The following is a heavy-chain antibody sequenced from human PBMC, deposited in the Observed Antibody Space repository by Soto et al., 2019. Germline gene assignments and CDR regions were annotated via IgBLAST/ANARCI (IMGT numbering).Heavy chain of an antibody. J-gene: IGHJ4*02. CDR3: ARGIRIAVAGTGY. D-gene: IGHD6-19*01. CDR1: GGSFSGYY. Sequence: SETLSLTCAVYGGSFSGYYWSWIRQPPGKGLEWIGEINHSGSTNYNPSLKSRVTISVDTSKNQFSLKLSSVTAEDTAVYYCARGIRIAVAGTGYWGQGTLVTVSS. CDR2: INHSGST. V-gene: IGHV4-34*01.